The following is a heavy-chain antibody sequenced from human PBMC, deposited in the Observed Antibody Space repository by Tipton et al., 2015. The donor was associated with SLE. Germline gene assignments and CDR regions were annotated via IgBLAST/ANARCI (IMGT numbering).Heavy chain of an antibody. Sequence: TLSLTCTVSGGSISSYYWSWIRQHPGKGLEWIGYIYYSGNTYYNPSLKSRITISVDTSTNQSSLKLNSVTAADTAVYYCARWGSFYYYMDVWGKGTTVTVSS. CDR1: GGSISSYY. J-gene: IGHJ6*03. D-gene: IGHD3-16*02. V-gene: IGHV4-31*03. CDR3: ARWGSFYYYMDV. CDR2: IYYSGNT.